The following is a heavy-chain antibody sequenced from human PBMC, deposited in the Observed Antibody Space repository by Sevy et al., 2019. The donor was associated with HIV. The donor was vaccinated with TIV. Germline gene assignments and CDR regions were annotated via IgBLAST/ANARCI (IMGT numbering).Heavy chain of an antibody. CDR2: ITSSGSTK. V-gene: IGHV3-48*03. Sequence: GGCLRLSCIASGFIFSNYEMNWVRQAPGKGLEWVSYITSSGSTKHYADSVKGRFTISRDNGKNSIYLQMNSLRAEDTAVYYCARATYYYDTSGPYFFDFWGQGTLVTVSS. CDR3: ARATYYYDTSGPYFFDF. J-gene: IGHJ4*02. D-gene: IGHD3-22*01. CDR1: GFIFSNYE.